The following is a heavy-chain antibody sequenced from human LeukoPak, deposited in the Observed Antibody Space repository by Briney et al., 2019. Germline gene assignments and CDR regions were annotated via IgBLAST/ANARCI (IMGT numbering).Heavy chain of an antibody. J-gene: IGHJ4*02. D-gene: IGHD3-22*01. CDR2: IKQDGGQI. V-gene: IGHV3-7*01. Sequence: GGSLRLSCAASEFTFNSYWMSWVRQAPGKGLEWVANIKQDGGQIYYLDSVKGRFTVSRDNAKNSLYLQMNSLRAEDTAVYYCAKDQEYYDSSGYYDYWGQGTLVTVSS. CDR1: EFTFNSYW. CDR3: AKDQEYYDSSGYYDY.